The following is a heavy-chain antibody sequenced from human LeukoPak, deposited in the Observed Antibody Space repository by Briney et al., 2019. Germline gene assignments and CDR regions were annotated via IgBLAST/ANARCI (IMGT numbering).Heavy chain of an antibody. CDR2: IRAYNGNT. J-gene: IGHJ6*02. CDR1: GYTFTSYG. V-gene: IGHV1-18*01. CDR3: ARGAGDYDFWSGYYVYYYYYGMDV. Sequence: SVKVSCKASGYTFTSYGISWVRQAPGQGLEWKGWIRAYNGNTNYAQKLQGRVTMTTDTSTSTAYMELRSLRSDDTAVYYCARGAGDYDFWSGYYVYYYYYGMDVWGQGTTVTVSS. D-gene: IGHD3-3*01.